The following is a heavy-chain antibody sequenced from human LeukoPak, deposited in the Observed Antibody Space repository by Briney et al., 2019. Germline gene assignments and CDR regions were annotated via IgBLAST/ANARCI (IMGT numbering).Heavy chain of an antibody. V-gene: IGHV4-59*08. CDR2: MYNNGST. J-gene: IGHJ3*02. CDR1: GVSISDYQ. CDR3: ATNAGPAALYAFDI. D-gene: IGHD2-2*01. Sequence: SETLSLTCIVSGVSISDYQWSWIRQPSGKGLQWIGYMYNNGSTDYNPSLKSRVTISGDTSKNQFSLKLSSVTASDTALYYCATNAGPAALYAFDIWGLGTMVTVSS.